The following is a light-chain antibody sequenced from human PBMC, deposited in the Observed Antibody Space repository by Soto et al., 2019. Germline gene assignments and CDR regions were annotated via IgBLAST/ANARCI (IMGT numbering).Light chain of an antibody. J-gene: IGLJ1*01. CDR1: SSDVGSYNL. V-gene: IGLV2-23*01. Sequence: QSVLTQPASVSGSPGQSITISCTGTSSDVGSYNLVSWYQQHPGKAPKLMIYEGSKRPSGVSNRFSGSKSGNTASLTISGLQAEDEADYYCCSYAGSSTSLVYVFVTGTKVTVL. CDR3: CSYAGSSTSLVYV. CDR2: EGS.